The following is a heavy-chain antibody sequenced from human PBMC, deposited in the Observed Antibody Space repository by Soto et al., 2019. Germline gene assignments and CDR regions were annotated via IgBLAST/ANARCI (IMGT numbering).Heavy chain of an antibody. V-gene: IGHV1-18*01. CDR3: ARGRYGDY. J-gene: IGHJ4*02. CDR2: VSAHNGKT. CDR1: GYIFTSYG. Sequence: QAHLVQSGPEVEKPGASVEVICKGSGYIFTSYGIAWVRQAPGQGREWMGWVSAHNGKTEYAQKFQGRVTVTRDASTSTSYLALRSLRSDDTALYYCARGRYGDYWGQGALVTASS. D-gene: IGHD4-17*01.